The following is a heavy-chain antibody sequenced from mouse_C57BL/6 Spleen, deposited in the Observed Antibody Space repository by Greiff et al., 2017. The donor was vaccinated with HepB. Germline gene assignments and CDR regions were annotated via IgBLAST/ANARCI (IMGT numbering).Heavy chain of an antibody. V-gene: IGHV1-55*01. J-gene: IGHJ4*01. Sequence: QVQLQQPGAELVKPGASVKMSCKASGYTFTSYWITWVKQRPGQGLEWIGDIYPGSGGTKYNEKFKSKATLTVDKPSSTAYMQLSSLTSEDSAVYYCARYGGDYWGQGTSVTVSS. CDR2: IYPGSGGT. D-gene: IGHD1-1*01. CDR3: ARYGGDY. CDR1: GYTFTSYW.